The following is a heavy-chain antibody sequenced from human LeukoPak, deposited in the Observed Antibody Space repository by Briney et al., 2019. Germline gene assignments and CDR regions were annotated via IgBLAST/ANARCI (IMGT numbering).Heavy chain of an antibody. CDR2: INPSGGST. CDR3: ARDARGYYSHFDY. V-gene: IGHV1-46*01. Sequence: GSSVKVSCKAFGYTFTSNYMHWVRQAPGQGLEWMGIINPSGGSTSYAQKFQGRVTMTRGMSTSTVYMELSSLRSDDTAVYYCARDARGYYSHFDYWGQGTLVTVSS. D-gene: IGHD3-3*01. CDR1: GYTFTSNY. J-gene: IGHJ4*02.